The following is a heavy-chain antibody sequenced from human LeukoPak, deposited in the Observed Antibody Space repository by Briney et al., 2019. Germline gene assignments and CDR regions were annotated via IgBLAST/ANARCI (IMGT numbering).Heavy chain of an antibody. J-gene: IGHJ4*02. V-gene: IGHV4-4*07. CDR1: GGSISSYY. CDR2: IYTSGST. Sequence: SETLSLTCTVSGGSISSYYWSWIRQPAGKGLEWIGRIYTSGSTNYNPSLKSRVTMSVDTSKNQFSLKLSSVTAADTAVYYCARGVQTGRYYDFWSWGQGTLVTVSS. D-gene: IGHD3-3*01. CDR3: ARGVQTGRYYDFWS.